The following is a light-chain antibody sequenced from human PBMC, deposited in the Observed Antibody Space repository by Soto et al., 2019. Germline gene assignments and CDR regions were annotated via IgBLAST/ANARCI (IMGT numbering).Light chain of an antibody. CDR1: ISDVWSYDV. V-gene: IGLV2-23*01. Sequence: QPALTQPSSVCGSPGQSINIACTGNISDVWSYDVVSWYQQHPGKAPKLIIYEGTKRPPGVSNRLSGSKYGNTDSLTISGLQAEDEDDYYCCSSAGSRILSWVFGGGTKVTVL. CDR2: EGT. J-gene: IGLJ3*02. CDR3: CSSAGSRILSWV.